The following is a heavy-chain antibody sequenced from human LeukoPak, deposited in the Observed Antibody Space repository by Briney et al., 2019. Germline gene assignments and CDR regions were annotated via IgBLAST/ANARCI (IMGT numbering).Heavy chain of an antibody. J-gene: IGHJ4*02. CDR2: INPSGNSA. CDR3: ARDPPPDSSGYLFDY. CDR1: GYSFTGYY. Sequence: ASVKVSCKASGYSFTGYYIHWVRQAPGQGLEWMGIINPSGNSAGYAQKFQGRVTMTRDTSTSTIYMELSSLRSEDTAVYYCARDPPPDSSGYLFDYWGQGTLVTVSS. D-gene: IGHD3-22*01. V-gene: IGHV1-46*01.